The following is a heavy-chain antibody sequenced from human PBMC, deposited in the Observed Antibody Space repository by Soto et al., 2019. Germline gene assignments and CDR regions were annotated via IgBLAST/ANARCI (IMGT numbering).Heavy chain of an antibody. Sequence: EVQLVESGGGLVKPGGSLRLSCAASVFNFSSYSMNWVRQAPGKGLEWVSSISSSSSYMYYADSVKGRFTISRDNAKNSLYLQLNSLRAEDTAVYYCARTGKAVACDYWGQGTLVTVSS. CDR2: ISSSSSYM. V-gene: IGHV3-21*01. D-gene: IGHD6-19*01. CDR3: ARTGKAVACDY. J-gene: IGHJ4*02. CDR1: VFNFSSYS.